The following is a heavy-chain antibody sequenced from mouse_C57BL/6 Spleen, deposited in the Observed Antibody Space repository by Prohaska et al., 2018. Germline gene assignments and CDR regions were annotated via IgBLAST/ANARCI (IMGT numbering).Heavy chain of an antibody. J-gene: IGHJ2*01. CDR3: ARRGGYYSDY. V-gene: IGHV5-17*01. D-gene: IGHD1-1*02. Sequence: STIYYADTVKGRFTISRDNAKNTLFLQMTSLRSEVTAMYYCARRGGYYSDYWGQVTTLTVSS. CDR2: STI.